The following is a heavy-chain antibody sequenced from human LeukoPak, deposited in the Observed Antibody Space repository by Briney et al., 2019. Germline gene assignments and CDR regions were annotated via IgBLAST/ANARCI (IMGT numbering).Heavy chain of an antibody. CDR2: VYYSGST. CDR3: ARGRRDGYNLEYFDK. J-gene: IGHJ4*02. CDR1: GGSISSSSYS. Sequence: PSETLSLTCTVSGGSISSSSYSWGWIRQPPGKGLEWIGSVYYSGSTYYNPSLKSRVTIYVDTSKNQFSLKLSSVTAADTAVYYCARGRRDGYNLEYFDKWGQGTLVTVSS. D-gene: IGHD5-24*01. V-gene: IGHV4-39*01.